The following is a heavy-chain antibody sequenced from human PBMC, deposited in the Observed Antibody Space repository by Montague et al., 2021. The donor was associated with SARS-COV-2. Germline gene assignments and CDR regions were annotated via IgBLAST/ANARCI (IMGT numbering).Heavy chain of an antibody. Sequence: SCRVSGDSISTSTWWTWVRQTPGKGLEWIGEIFHSGTINYNPSLKSRVSISVDKSNNQFSLRLSSLIAADTAVYYCATLSRRTAAGTRDYFGLDVWGQGTTVVVSS. D-gene: IGHD6-13*01. CDR1: GDSISTSTW. CDR2: IFHSGTI. CDR3: ATLSRRTAAGTRDYFGLDV. V-gene: IGHV4-4*02. J-gene: IGHJ6*02.